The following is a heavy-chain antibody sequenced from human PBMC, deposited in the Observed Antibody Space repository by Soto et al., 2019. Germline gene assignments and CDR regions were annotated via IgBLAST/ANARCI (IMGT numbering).Heavy chain of an antibody. CDR3: ARDQSADSSGYSYWWFDP. CDR2: INPSGRST. V-gene: IGHV1-46*01. Sequence: GASVKVSCKTSGFIFTNYWMHWVRQAPGQGLEWMGVINPSGRSTIYAQKFQGRFTMTRDTSTTTLYMELSSLKSEDTAVYYCARDQSADSSGYSYWWFDPWGQGTPVTVSS. CDR1: GFIFTNYW. J-gene: IGHJ5*02. D-gene: IGHD3-22*01.